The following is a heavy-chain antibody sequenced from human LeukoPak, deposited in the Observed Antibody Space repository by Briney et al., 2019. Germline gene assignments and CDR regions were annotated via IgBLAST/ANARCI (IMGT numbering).Heavy chain of an antibody. CDR3: GRDRIRRNYFSWAPPHNGSAP. Sequence: SETLSLTCTVSGGSISSGGYYWSWIRQHPGKGLEWIGYIYYSGSTYYNPSLKSRVTISVDTSKNQFSLKLSSVTAADTAVYYWGRDRIRRNYFSWAPPHNGSAPGGQGPLVTVPS. CDR1: GGSISSGGYY. V-gene: IGHV4-31*03. J-gene: IGHJ5*02. D-gene: IGHD2/OR15-2a*01. CDR2: IYYSGST.